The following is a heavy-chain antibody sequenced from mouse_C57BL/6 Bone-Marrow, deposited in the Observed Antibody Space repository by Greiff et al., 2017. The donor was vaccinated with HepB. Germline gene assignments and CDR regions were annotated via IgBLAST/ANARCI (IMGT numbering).Heavy chain of an antibody. CDR2: INPNYGTT. J-gene: IGHJ1*03. D-gene: IGHD1-1*02. V-gene: IGHV1-39*01. Sequence: EVKLQESGPELVKPGASVKISCKASGYSFTDYNMNWVKQSNGKSLEWIGVINPNYGTTSYNQKFKGKATLTVDQSSSTAYMQLNSLTSEDSAVYYCGFYYYGPYWYFDVWGTGTTVTVSS. CDR1: GYSFTDYN. CDR3: GFYYYGPYWYFDV.